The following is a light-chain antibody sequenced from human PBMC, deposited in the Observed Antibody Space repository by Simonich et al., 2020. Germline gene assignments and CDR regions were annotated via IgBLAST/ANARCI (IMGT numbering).Light chain of an antibody. CDR3: QQRSNWPPMYT. Sequence: IVLTHSPATLSLSPGERPTLSCRASQSVSSYLAWYQQKPGQAPRLLIYDASNRATGIPARFSGSWSGTDFTLTISSLEPEDFAVYYCQQRSNWPPMYTFGQGTKLEIK. J-gene: IGKJ2*01. V-gene: IGKV3-11*01. CDR2: DAS. CDR1: QSVSSY.